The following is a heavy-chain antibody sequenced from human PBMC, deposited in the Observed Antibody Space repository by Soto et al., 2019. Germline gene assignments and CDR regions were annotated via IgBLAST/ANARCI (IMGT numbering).Heavy chain of an antibody. J-gene: IGHJ4*02. Sequence: GESLKISWKGSGYNFADYWIAWVPQVPGKGLELMGIIYPSDSDTRYRPSFQGQVTISADKSISSAYLQWSSLRASDTAMYYCARGGVSTRTFDYWGQGTPVTVSS. CDR1: GYNFADYW. D-gene: IGHD3-3*01. CDR2: IYPSDSDT. V-gene: IGHV5-51*01. CDR3: ARGGVSTRTFDY.